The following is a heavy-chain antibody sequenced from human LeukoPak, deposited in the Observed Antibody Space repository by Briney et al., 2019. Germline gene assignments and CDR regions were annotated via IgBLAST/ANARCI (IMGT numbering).Heavy chain of an antibody. CDR1: GYTFTSYG. CDR3: ARVSRFTNIVGATVY. V-gene: IGHV1-18*01. D-gene: IGHD1-26*01. Sequence: ASVKPSCKASGYTFTSYGISWGLQAPGHRLEWMGWISAYNGNTNYAQKLQGRVTMTTDTSTSTAYMELRSLRSDDTAVYYCARVSRFTNIVGATVYWGQGTLVTVSS. CDR2: ISAYNGNT. J-gene: IGHJ4*02.